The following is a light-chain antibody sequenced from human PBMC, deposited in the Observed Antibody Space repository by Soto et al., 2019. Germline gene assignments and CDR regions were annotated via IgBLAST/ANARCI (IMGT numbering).Light chain of an antibody. CDR2: WAS. CDR1: QSVLYSSNDKNY. V-gene: IGKV4-1*01. J-gene: IGKJ3*01. CDR3: QQYFSTPFT. Sequence: DIVMTQSPDSLAVSLGGRATINCKSSQSVLYSSNDKNYLAWYQQKPGQPPKLLFYWASTRESGVPDRFSVSGSGTDFTLTISSLQAEDVAVYYCQQYFSTPFTFGPGTKVHI.